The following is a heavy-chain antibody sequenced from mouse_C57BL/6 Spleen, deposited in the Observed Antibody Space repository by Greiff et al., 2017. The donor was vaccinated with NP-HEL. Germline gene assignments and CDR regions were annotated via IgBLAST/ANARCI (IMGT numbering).Heavy chain of an antibody. CDR3: AREYDYAAWFAY. CDR2: IHPNSGST. Sequence: QVQLKQPGAELVKPGASVKLSCKASGYTFTSYWMHWVKQRPGQGLEWIGMIHPNSGSTNYNEKFKSKATLTVDKSSSTAYMQLSSLTSEDSAVYYCAREYDYAAWFAYWGQGTLVTVSA. D-gene: IGHD2-4*01. CDR1: GYTFTSYW. V-gene: IGHV1-64*01. J-gene: IGHJ3*01.